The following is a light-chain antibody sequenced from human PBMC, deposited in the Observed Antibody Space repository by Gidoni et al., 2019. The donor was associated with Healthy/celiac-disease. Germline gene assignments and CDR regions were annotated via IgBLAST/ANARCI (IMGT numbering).Light chain of an antibody. V-gene: IGKV1-5*03. Sequence: DIQMTQSPSTLSASVGDRVTITCRASQSISSWLAWYQQKPGKAPKLLIYKASSLESGVPSRFSGSGSGTEFTITISSLQTDDFATYYCQQYGTFGQGTKVEIK. J-gene: IGKJ1*01. CDR2: KAS. CDR1: QSISSW. CDR3: QQYGT.